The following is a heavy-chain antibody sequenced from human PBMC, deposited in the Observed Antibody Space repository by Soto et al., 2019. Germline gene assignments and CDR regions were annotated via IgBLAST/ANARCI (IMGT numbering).Heavy chain of an antibody. V-gene: IGHV4-4*02. D-gene: IGHD2-15*01. J-gene: IGHJ4*02. Sequence: QLQLRESGPGLVQPSGTLSLTCDVSGDSLTNNHWWSWVRQAPGKGLEWIGEIWHTGRPNYNPSLKSRVAISIDKSKNQFSLKLSSVTAADTAVYDCVRDSRTGCSSINCYMHWGQGTLVTVSS. CDR2: IWHTGRP. CDR1: GDSLTNNHW. CDR3: VRDSRTGCSSINCYMH.